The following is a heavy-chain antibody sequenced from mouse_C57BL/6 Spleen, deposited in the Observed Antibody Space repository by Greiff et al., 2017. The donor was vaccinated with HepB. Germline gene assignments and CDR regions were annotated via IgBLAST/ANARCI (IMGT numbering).Heavy chain of an antibody. V-gene: IGHV1-69*01. D-gene: IGHD1-1*01. Sequence: QVQLKQPGAELVMPGASVKLSCKASGYTFTSYWMHWVKQRPGQGLEWIGEIDPSDSYTNYNQKFKGKSTLTVDKSSSTAYMQLSSLTSEDSAVYYCARRIYYGSSPYWYFDVWGTGTTVTVSS. J-gene: IGHJ1*03. CDR3: ARRIYYGSSPYWYFDV. CDR1: GYTFTSYW. CDR2: IDPSDSYT.